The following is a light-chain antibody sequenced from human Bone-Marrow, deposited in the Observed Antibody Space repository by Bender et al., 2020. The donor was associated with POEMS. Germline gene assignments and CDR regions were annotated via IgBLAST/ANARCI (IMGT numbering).Light chain of an antibody. V-gene: IGLV1-36*01. Sequence: QSVVTQPPSLSEAPRQRVTISCSGSSSNIGNHGVTWYQQLPGEAPKLLIYYDDLLTPGVSDRFSASNCGTSASRAIRELQSEDEALYYCSAWDDSLRGWVVGGGTKLTVL. CDR3: SAWDDSLRGWV. J-gene: IGLJ3*02. CDR2: YDD. CDR1: SSNIGNHG.